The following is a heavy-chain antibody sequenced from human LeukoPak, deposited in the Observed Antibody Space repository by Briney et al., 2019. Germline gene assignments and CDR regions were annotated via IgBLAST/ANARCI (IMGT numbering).Heavy chain of an antibody. CDR1: GFTFINAW. Sequence: GGSLRLSCAASGFTFINAWMSWVRQAPGKGLEWVAVISHDGNNKNYADSVKGRFTISRDNAKNTLYLQMNSLRAEDTAVYYCAGEVGWEGMDVWGQGTTVTVSS. J-gene: IGHJ6*02. D-gene: IGHD1-26*01. CDR3: AGEVGWEGMDV. CDR2: ISHDGNNK. V-gene: IGHV3-30-3*01.